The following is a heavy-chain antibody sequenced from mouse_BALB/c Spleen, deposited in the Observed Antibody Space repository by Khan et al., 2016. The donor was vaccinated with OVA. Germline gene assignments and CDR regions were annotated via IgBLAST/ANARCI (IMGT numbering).Heavy chain of an antibody. V-gene: IGHV9-1*02. Sequence: QIQLVQSGPELKKPGETVKISCKASGYTFTNYGMNWVKQAPGKGLKWMGWINTYTGEPTYADDFKGRFAFSLETSASSAYLQINNLKNEDMATSFSARTYYSYDRYFDVWGAGTTVTVSS. D-gene: IGHD2-12*01. CDR3: ARTYYSYDRYFDV. CDR1: GYTFTNYG. CDR2: INTYTGEP. J-gene: IGHJ1*01.